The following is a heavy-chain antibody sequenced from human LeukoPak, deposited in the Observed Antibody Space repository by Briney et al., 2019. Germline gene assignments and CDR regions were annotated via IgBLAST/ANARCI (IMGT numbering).Heavy chain of an antibody. CDR1: GGSISSYY. J-gene: IGHJ3*02. D-gene: IGHD3-9*01. CDR2: LSKSGNT. Sequence: SETLSLTCTVSGGSISSYYWNWIRLPPGKGLEWIGYLSKSGNTNYSPSLKSRVTIFGDMSKNQFFLKLSSVTAADTAVYYCARARYVNSFYAFDIWGQGTLVTVSS. V-gene: IGHV4-59*01. CDR3: ARARYVNSFYAFDI.